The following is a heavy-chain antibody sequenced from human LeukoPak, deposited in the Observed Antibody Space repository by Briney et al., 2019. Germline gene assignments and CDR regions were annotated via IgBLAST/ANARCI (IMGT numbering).Heavy chain of an antibody. CDR2: ISGSGGST. D-gene: IGHD3/OR15-3a*01. V-gene: IGHV3-23*01. J-gene: IGHJ5*02. Sequence: GGSLRPSCAASGFTFSSYAMHWVRQAPGKGLEWVSAISGSGGSTYYADSVKGRFTISRDNSKNTLYLQMNSLRAEDTAVYYCAKGPNSWTFFDPWGQGTLVTVSS. CDR1: GFTFSSYA. CDR3: AKGPNSWTFFDP.